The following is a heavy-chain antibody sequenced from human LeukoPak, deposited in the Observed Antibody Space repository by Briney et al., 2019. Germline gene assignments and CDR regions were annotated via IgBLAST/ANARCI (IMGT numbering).Heavy chain of an antibody. CDR2: ISPTGGAI. Sequence: GGSLRLSCAASGFTFSTSAMNWVRQAPGRGLEWVSSISPTGGAIFYADSLRGRFTISRDNAKNSLYLQMNSLRAEDTAVYYCARDYYDSSGYYSFDYWGQGTLVTVSS. CDR1: GFTFSTSA. J-gene: IGHJ4*02. CDR3: ARDYYDSSGYYSFDY. D-gene: IGHD3-22*01. V-gene: IGHV3-21*01.